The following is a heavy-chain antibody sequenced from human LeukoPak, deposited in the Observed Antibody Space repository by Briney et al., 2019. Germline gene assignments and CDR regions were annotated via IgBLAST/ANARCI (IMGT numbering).Heavy chain of an antibody. CDR1: GFTFNNYA. V-gene: IGHV3-64D*09. CDR3: VKDTSYCSGGSCYSTYSFDY. CDR2: ISSTGGST. J-gene: IGHJ4*02. D-gene: IGHD2-15*01. Sequence: GSLRLSCSASGFTFNNYAMHWVRQAPGKGPEHVSAISSTGGSTYYADSVKGRFTISRDNSKTTLYLQMSSLRPEETAVYYCVKDTSYCSGGSCYSTYSFDYWGQGTLVTVSS.